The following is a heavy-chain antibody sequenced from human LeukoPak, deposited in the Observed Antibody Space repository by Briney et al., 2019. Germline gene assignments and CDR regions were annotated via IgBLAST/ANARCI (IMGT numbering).Heavy chain of an antibody. Sequence: GGSLRLSCAASGFTFSSYGMHWVRQAPGKGLEWVAVISYDGSNKYYADSVKGRFTTSRDNSKNTLYLQMNSLRAEDTAVYYCAKGFRDCSGGSCYPLFDYWGQGTLVTVSS. D-gene: IGHD2-15*01. V-gene: IGHV3-30*18. CDR1: GFTFSSYG. CDR3: AKGFRDCSGGSCYPLFDY. CDR2: ISYDGSNK. J-gene: IGHJ4*02.